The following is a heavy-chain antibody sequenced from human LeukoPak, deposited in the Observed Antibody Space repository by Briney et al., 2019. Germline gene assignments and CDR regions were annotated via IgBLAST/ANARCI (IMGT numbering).Heavy chain of an antibody. Sequence: PGVSLRLSCTASGFTFGDYAMSWVRQAPGKGLEWVGFIRSKAYGGTTEYAASVKGRFTISRDDSKSIAYLQMNSLKTEDTAVYYCTRVFRGYSGYEKTNPPDYWGQGTLVTVSS. CDR2: IRSKAYGGTT. CDR1: GFTFGDYA. D-gene: IGHD5-12*01. V-gene: IGHV3-49*04. J-gene: IGHJ4*02. CDR3: TRVFRGYSGYEKTNPPDY.